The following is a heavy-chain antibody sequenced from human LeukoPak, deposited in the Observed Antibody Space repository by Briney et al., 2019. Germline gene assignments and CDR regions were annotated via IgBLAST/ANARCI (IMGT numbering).Heavy chain of an antibody. CDR2: INRDGSER. Sequence: PGGSLRLSCAASGFTFSNYWMTWVRQAPGKGLEWVANINRDGSERYYVDSVKCRFTISRDDAKSSLYLQMNSLRAEDTAVYYCARRNAMDVWGQGTTVIVFS. CDR3: ARRNAMDV. V-gene: IGHV3-7*03. J-gene: IGHJ6*02. CDR1: GFTFSNYW.